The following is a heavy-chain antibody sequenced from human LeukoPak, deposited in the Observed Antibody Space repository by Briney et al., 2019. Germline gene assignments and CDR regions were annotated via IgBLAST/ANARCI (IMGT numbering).Heavy chain of an antibody. CDR2: IIGSGGNT. Sequence: GGSLRLSCAASGFAFSIYAMISLRQSPGKGLDSFSTIIGSGGNTSYAGSVKGRFTISRDNSKNTLYLQMNSLRVEDTAVYYCAKGYCSSTSCAFDYWGQGSLVTVSS. CDR1: GFAFSIYA. D-gene: IGHD2-2*01. CDR3: AKGYCSSTSCAFDY. J-gene: IGHJ4*02. V-gene: IGHV3-23*01.